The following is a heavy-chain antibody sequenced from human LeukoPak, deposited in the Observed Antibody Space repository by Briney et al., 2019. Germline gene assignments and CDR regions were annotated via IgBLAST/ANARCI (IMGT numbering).Heavy chain of an antibody. D-gene: IGHD2-2*01. J-gene: IGHJ3*02. V-gene: IGHV1-18*04. CDR2: ISAYNGNT. CDR1: GYTFTGYY. CDR3: ARDIVVVPAADGDAFDI. Sequence: ASVKVSCKASGYTFTGYYMHWVRQAPGQGLEWMGWISAYNGNTNYAQKLQGRVTMTTDTSTSTAYMELRSLRSDDTAVYYCARDIVVVPAADGDAFDIWGQGTMVTVSS.